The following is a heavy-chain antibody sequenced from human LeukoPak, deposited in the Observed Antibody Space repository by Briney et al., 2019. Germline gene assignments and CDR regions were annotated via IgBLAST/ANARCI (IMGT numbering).Heavy chain of an antibody. V-gene: IGHV3-7*04. Sequence: GGSLRLSCVASGFSFSSSLLTWVRQAPGPGMEWVANIKQDGSKKSYVDSVKGRFTISRDNAKNSLYLQMNSLRAEDTAIYYCTRVGYIDEGIDYWGQGTLVTVSS. D-gene: IGHD5-24*01. CDR3: TRVGYIDEGIDY. CDR2: IKQDGSKK. CDR1: GFSFSSSL. J-gene: IGHJ4*02.